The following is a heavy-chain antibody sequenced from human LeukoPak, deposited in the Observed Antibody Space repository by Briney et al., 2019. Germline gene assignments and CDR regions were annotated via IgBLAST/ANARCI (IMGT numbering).Heavy chain of an antibody. CDR2: INPSGGST. D-gene: IGHD3-10*01. Sequence: ASVKVSCKASGYTFTSYDINWVRQAPGQGLEWMGIINPSGGSTSYAQKFQGRVTMTRDTSTSTVYMELSSLRSEDTAVYYCARRRSSVPLDPWGQGTLVTVSS. V-gene: IGHV1-46*01. J-gene: IGHJ5*02. CDR3: ARRRSSVPLDP. CDR1: GYTFTSYD.